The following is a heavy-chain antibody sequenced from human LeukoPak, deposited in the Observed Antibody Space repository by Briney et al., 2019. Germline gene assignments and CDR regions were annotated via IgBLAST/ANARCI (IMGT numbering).Heavy chain of an antibody. CDR1: GGSFSGYY. Sequence: SETLSLTCAVYGGSFSGYYWSWIRQPPGKGLEWIGEINHSGSTNYNPSLKSRVTISVDTSKNQFSLKLSSVTAADTAVYYCARGLPRGYSYGYVDYWGQGTLVTVSS. CDR2: INHSGST. J-gene: IGHJ4*02. CDR3: ARGLPRGYSYGYVDY. D-gene: IGHD5-18*01. V-gene: IGHV4-34*01.